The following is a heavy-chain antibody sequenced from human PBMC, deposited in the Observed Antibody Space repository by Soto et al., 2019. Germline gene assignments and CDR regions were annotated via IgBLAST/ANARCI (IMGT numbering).Heavy chain of an antibody. Sequence: QLQLQESGSGLVKPSQTLSLTCAVSVGSISRGGYSWSWIRQPPGKGLEWIGYIYHSGSTYYNPSLKSRVTISVDRSKNQFSLKLSSVTAADTAVYYCARGEMTTLYYFDYWGQGTLVTVSS. CDR2: IYHSGST. J-gene: IGHJ4*02. V-gene: IGHV4-30-2*01. CDR3: ARGEMTTLYYFDY. D-gene: IGHD3-16*01. CDR1: VGSISRGGYS.